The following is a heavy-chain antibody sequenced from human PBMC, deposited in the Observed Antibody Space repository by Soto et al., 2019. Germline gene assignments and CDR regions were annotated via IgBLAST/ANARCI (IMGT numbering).Heavy chain of an antibody. Sequence: GGSLRLSCVASGFTFSNSAMHWVRQAPGKGLEWVAFISHDGSKKKFVDSVKGRFTISRDDSGNTLYLQMNSLRADDTAVYFCAKDWNDANYDYGTDVWGQGTTVTVSS. CDR3: AKDWNDANYDYGTDV. J-gene: IGHJ6*02. V-gene: IGHV3-30*04. CDR1: GFTFSNSA. D-gene: IGHD1-1*01. CDR2: ISHDGSKK.